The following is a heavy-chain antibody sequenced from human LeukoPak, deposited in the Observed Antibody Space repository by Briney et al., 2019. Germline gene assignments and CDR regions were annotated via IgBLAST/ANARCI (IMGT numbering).Heavy chain of an antibody. D-gene: IGHD3-22*01. J-gene: IGHJ5*02. Sequence: SVKVSCKASGGTFSSYAISWVRQAPGQGLEWMGRIIPIFGTANYAQKFQGRVTITTDESTSTAYMELSSLRSEDTAVYYCARDYPMYDYYDSSGYYIVGWFDPWGQGTLVTVSS. V-gene: IGHV1-69*05. CDR2: IIPIFGTA. CDR3: ARDYPMYDYYDSSGYYIVGWFDP. CDR1: GGTFSSYA.